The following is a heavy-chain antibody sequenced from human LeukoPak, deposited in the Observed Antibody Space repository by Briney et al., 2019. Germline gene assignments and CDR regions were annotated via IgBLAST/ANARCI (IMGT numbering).Heavy chain of an antibody. V-gene: IGHV3-23*01. CDR3: AKGKYSSGGVPDY. Sequence: GGSLRLSCAASGFTFSSYAMSWVRQAPGKGLEWVSSISGGGESTYYADSVKGRFTVSRDNSKNTLYLQINSLRGEDTAVYYCAKGKYSSGGVPDYWGQGTLVTVSS. J-gene: IGHJ4*02. D-gene: IGHD6-19*01. CDR1: GFTFSSYA. CDR2: ISGGGEST.